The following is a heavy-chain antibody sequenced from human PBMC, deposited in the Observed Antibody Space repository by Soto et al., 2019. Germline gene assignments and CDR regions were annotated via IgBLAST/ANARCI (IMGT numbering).Heavy chain of an antibody. CDR2: ISYDGSNK. J-gene: IGHJ5*02. CDR3: AKSVSPAYDFWSGPKDTWFDP. D-gene: IGHD3-3*01. CDR1: GFTFSSYG. V-gene: IGHV3-30*18. Sequence: GGSLRLSCAASGFTFSSYGMHWVRQAPGKGLEWVAVISYDGSNKYYADSVKGRFTISRDSSKNTLYLQMNSLRAEDTAVYYCAKSVSPAYDFWSGPKDTWFDPWGQGTLVPVSP.